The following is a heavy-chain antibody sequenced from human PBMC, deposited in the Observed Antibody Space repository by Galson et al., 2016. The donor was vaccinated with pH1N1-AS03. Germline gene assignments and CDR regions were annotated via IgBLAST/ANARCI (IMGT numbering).Heavy chain of an antibody. J-gene: IGHJ3*01. CDR3: ATDRSPSYSGIYYDAFDF. CDR1: GYTFTSYY. Sequence: SVKVSCKASGYTFTSYYLHWVRQAPGQGLEWMGLINPDTGSTNYAQKFQGRVTVTRDTSTSTVYMDLSSRRVEDTAVYFCATDRSPSYSGIYYDAFDFWGQGTMATVSS. V-gene: IGHV1-46*01. D-gene: IGHD1-26*01. CDR2: INPDTGST.